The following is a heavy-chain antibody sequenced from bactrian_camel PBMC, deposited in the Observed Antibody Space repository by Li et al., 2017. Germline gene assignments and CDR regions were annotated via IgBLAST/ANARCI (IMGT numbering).Heavy chain of an antibody. CDR3: TEDYGPLDPC. CDR1: AYIYSNSN. D-gene: IGHD3*01. V-gene: IGHV3S54*01. CDR2: IDTFSSSS. J-gene: IGHJ4*01. Sequence: HVQLVESGGGSVQAGGSLRLSCVGPAYIYSNSNTCMGWFRQAPGKEREGVAYIDTFSSSSYYSDSVKGRFTISQDKALNTVYLQMSSLKPEDTAVYYCTEDYGPLDPCRGQGTQVTVS.